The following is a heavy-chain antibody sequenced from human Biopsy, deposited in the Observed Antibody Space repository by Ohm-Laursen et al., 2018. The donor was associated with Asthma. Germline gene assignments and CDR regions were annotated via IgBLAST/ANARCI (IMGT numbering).Heavy chain of an antibody. Sequence: KVSCKSLGGTFNTYVIGWVQQAPGQGLEWMGGINSVFGTTTYPQKFQDRVTITADDSTSTVYMELSSLRSEDTAVYYCARKAGSCISRTCYSLDFWGQGTLVTVSS. D-gene: IGHD2-2*01. CDR2: INSVFGTT. J-gene: IGHJ4*02. CDR1: GGTFNTYV. V-gene: IGHV1-69*01. CDR3: ARKAGSCISRTCYSLDF.